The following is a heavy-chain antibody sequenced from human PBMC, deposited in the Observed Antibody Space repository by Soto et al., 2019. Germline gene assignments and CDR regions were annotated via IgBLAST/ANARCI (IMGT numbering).Heavy chain of an antibody. Sequence: QITLKESGPTLVKPTQTLTLTCTFSGFSLSADGVGVGWIRQPPGKALEWLALIYWDDDKSYRPSLKRRPTITKDTSKNQVVLTMTNMDPVDTATYYCAHAYGGTSWPNDAFDVWGQGTVVTVSS. V-gene: IGHV2-5*02. CDR2: IYWDDDK. J-gene: IGHJ3*01. CDR1: GFSLSADGVG. CDR3: AHAYGGTSWPNDAFDV. D-gene: IGHD2-2*01.